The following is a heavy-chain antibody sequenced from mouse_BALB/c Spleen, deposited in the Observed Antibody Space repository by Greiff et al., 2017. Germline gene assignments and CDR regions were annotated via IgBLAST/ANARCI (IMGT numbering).Heavy chain of an antibody. CDR1: GFSLTSYG. Sequence: VQLQESGPGLVAPLQSLSITCTVSGFSLTSYGVHWVRQPPGKGLEWLGVIWAGGSTNYNSALMSRLSISKDNSKSQVFLKMNSLQTDDTAMYYCARVGGYYAMDYWGQGTSVTVSS. V-gene: IGHV2-9*02. J-gene: IGHJ4*01. D-gene: IGHD1-1*02. CDR3: ARVGGYYAMDY. CDR2: IWAGGST.